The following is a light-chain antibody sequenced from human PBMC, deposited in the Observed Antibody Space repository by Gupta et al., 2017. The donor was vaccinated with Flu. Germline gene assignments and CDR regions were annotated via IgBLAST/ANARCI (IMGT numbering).Light chain of an antibody. CDR3: AVWDDSLKGHYV. CDR1: NSNIGRYT. J-gene: IGLJ1*01. CDR2: DFS. Sequence: QSALTQPPSASGPPGPRVTISCSVSNSNIGRYTVDWYQQFPGTAPKLLIYDFSDRPSGVPDRFSGSKSGTSASLAISGLQSEDEADYYCAVWDDSLKGHYVFGTGTKVTVL. V-gene: IGLV1-44*01.